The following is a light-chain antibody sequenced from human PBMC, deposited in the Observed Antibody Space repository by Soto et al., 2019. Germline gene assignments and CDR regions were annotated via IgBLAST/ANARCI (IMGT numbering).Light chain of an antibody. CDR2: DVS. CDR3: GSYTSSDDV. Sequence: QSVLTQPASVSGSPGQSITISCTGTSSDVGGYNYVSWYQRHPGKAPKLMIYDVSNRPSGVSNRFSGSKSGNTASLTISGLQAEDEADYYSGSYTSSDDVFGTGTKV. V-gene: IGLV2-14*01. CDR1: SSDVGGYNY. J-gene: IGLJ1*01.